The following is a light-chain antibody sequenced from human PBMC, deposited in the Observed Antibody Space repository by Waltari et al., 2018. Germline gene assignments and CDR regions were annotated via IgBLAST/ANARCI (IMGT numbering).Light chain of an antibody. Sequence: EIVLTQSPGTLSLSPGERATLSCRASQTVRTTYLAWSQQKPGQAPTLLIYGASSRATGIPDRFSGRGSGTDFSLTISSLEPEDVAVYYCQQYDNSPLTFGGGTKVEIK. CDR3: QQYDNSPLT. V-gene: IGKV3-20*01. CDR2: GAS. J-gene: IGKJ4*01. CDR1: QTVRTTY.